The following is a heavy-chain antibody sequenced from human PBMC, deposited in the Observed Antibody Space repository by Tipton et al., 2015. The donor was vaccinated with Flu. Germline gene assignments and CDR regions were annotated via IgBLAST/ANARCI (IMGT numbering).Heavy chain of an antibody. J-gene: IGHJ2*01. CDR2: IWNDGTNK. CDR1: GFKVTPYA. CDR3: VRERDALTTVFRYFDV. Sequence: AASGFKVTPYAMHWVRQAPGKGLEWAAVIWNDGTNKYYGDSAKGRFTISRDTSKNTVYLEINSLTAEDTAVYYCVRERDALTTVFRYFDVWGRGTLVTVSS. D-gene: IGHD4-11*01. V-gene: IGHV3-33*01.